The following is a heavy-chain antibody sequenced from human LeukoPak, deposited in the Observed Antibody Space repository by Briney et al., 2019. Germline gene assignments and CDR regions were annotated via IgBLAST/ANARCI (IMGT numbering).Heavy chain of an antibody. CDR2: ISAYNGNT. D-gene: IGHD5-24*01. J-gene: IGHJ4*02. CDR3: ARVASRRDGYNFDY. V-gene: IGHV1-18*01. CDR1: GYTFTSYG. Sequence: ASVKVSCKASGYTFTSYGISWVQQAPGQGLEWMGWISAYNGNTNYARKLQGRVTMTTDTSTSTAYMELRSLRSDDTAVYYCARVASRRDGYNFDYWGQGTLVTVSS.